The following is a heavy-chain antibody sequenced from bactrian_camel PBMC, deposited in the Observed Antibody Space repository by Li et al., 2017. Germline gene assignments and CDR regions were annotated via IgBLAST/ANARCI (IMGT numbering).Heavy chain of an antibody. V-gene: IGHV3S40*01. Sequence: VQLVESGGGLVQPGGSLSLACLASGYAYSSYCMGWFRQAPGKVRERVAAIYTTVGTTYYADSVKGRFTISQDNAKNTVYLQMNNLKPEDTAMYYCAAGRGGMWYVGSPLLSNVYAYWGQGTQVTVS. CDR1: GYAYSSYC. D-gene: IGHD6*01. J-gene: IGHJ4*01. CDR3: AAGRGGMWYVGSPLLSNVYAY. CDR2: IYTTVGTT.